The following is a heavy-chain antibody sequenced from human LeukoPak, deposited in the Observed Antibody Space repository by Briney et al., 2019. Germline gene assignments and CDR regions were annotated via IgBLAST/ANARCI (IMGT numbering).Heavy chain of an antibody. J-gene: IGHJ4*02. V-gene: IGHV1-2*02. D-gene: IGHD3-9*01. Sequence: ASVKVSCKASGYTFTGYYMHWVRQAPGQGLEWMGWINPNSGGTNYAQKLQGRVTMTTDTSTSTAYMELRSLRSDDTAVYYCARSRDDILTGYDYWGQGTLVTVSS. CDR3: ARSRDDILTGYDY. CDR1: GYTFTGYY. CDR2: INPNSGGT.